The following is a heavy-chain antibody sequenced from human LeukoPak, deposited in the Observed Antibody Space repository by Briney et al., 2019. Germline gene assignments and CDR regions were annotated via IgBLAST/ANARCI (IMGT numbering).Heavy chain of an antibody. CDR2: IYYSGST. J-gene: IGHJ4*02. V-gene: IGHV4-59*01. D-gene: IGHD1-26*01. Sequence: SETLSLTCTVSGGSISSYYWSWIRQPPGKGLEWIGYIYYSGSTNHNPSLKSRVTISVDTSKNQFSLKLSSVTAADTAVYYCAREGSGSYFDYWGQGTLVTVSS. CDR1: GGSISSYY. CDR3: AREGSGSYFDY.